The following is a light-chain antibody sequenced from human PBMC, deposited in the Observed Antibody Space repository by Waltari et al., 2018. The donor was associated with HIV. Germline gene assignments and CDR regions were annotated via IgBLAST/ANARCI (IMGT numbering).Light chain of an antibody. J-gene: IGKJ4*01. CDR1: HGVNTF. Sequence: DIHMTQSPSSPSASVGERVTITCRSSHGVNTFLNWYQQKLWKAPKLLISSSSTLQSGVPSRFAGSGSGTDFSLSISGLQTEDFATYYCQQSYSVPFTFGGGTKVEIK. CDR3: QQSYSVPFT. V-gene: IGKV1-39*01. CDR2: SSS.